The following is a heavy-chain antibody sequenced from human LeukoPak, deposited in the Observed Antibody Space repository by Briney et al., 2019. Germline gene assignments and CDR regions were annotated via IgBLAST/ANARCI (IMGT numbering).Heavy chain of an antibody. CDR1: GGTFSSYA. J-gene: IGHJ4*02. Sequence: GASVKVSCKASGGTFSSYAISWVRQAPGQGLEWMGGIIPIFGTANYAQKFQGRVTITADESTSTAYMELSSLRSEDTAVYYCARGVRIFGPWYYFDYWGQGTLATVSS. CDR3: ARGVRIFGPWYYFDY. CDR2: IIPIFGTA. D-gene: IGHD3/OR15-3a*01. V-gene: IGHV1-69*13.